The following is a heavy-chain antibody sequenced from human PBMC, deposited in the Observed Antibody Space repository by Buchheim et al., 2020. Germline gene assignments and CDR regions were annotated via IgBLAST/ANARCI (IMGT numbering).Heavy chain of an antibody. Sequence: QVQLQESGPGLVKPSQTLSLTCTVSGGSISSGGYYWSWFRQHPGKCLEWIGYIYYSGSTYYNPSLKSRFTISVDTCKNQFSLKLSSVTAAHTAVYYCARVGPPRYYRFDYWGQVTL. J-gene: IGHJ4*02. CDR1: GGSISSGGYY. CDR3: ARVGPPRYYRFDY. V-gene: IGHV4-31*03. CDR2: IYYSGST. D-gene: IGHD3-10*01.